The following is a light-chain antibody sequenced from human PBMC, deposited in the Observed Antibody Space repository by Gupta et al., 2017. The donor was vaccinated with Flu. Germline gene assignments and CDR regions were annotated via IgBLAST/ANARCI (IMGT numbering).Light chain of an antibody. CDR2: KDS. CDR1: ALPKQY. V-gene: IGLV3-25*02. CDR3: QSADSSGPRV. J-gene: IGLJ3*02. Sequence: SYELTPPPSVSVSQGQTARNTRSGDALPKQYAYWYQQKPGQAPVLLIYKDSERPSGIPERFSGSSSGTTVTLTISGVQAEDEADYYCQSADSSGPRVFGGGTKLTVL.